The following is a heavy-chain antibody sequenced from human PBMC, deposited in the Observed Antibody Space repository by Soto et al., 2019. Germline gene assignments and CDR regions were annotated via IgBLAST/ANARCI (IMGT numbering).Heavy chain of an antibody. Sequence: QVQPQESGPGLVKPSQTLSLTCTVTGGCISSGGYYWSWIRQHPGKGLEWIGYIYYSGSTYYNPSLKSRVTISVDTSKNQFSLKLSSVTAADTAVYYCAGIYSGSPGGTLRYWGQGTLVTVSS. CDR3: AGIYSGSPGGTLRY. CDR2: IYYSGST. D-gene: IGHD1-26*01. V-gene: IGHV4-31*03. CDR1: GGCISSGGYY. J-gene: IGHJ4*02.